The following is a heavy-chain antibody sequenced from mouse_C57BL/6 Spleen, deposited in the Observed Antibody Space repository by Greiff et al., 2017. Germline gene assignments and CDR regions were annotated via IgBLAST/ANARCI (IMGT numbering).Heavy chain of an antibody. J-gene: IGHJ2*01. V-gene: IGHV5-4*01. CDR2: ISDGGSYT. Sequence: EVQLVESGGGLVKPGGSLKLSCAASGFSFSSYAMSWVRQTPEKSLEWVATISDGGSYTYYPDNVKGRFTISGDNSKNNVYLQMSHLKSEDTAMYYGAREGTRSNYDFDYWGQGTTLTVSS. CDR1: GFSFSSYA. CDR3: AREGTRSNYDFDY. D-gene: IGHD2-5*01.